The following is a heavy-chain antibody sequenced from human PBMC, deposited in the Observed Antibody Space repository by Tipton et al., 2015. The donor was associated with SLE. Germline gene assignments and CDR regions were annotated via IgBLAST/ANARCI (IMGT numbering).Heavy chain of an antibody. Sequence: TLSLTCTVSGVSISSGSYSWSWIRQPAGKGLEWMGQIFTSGFTNYNPSLKSRVAISVDTSKNQFSLNLSSVTAADTAVYYCVRINSGASRLFDYWGQGMLVAVSS. D-gene: IGHD1-26*01. CDR2: IFTSGFT. V-gene: IGHV4-61*09. CDR1: GVSISSGSYS. CDR3: VRINSGASRLFDY. J-gene: IGHJ4*02.